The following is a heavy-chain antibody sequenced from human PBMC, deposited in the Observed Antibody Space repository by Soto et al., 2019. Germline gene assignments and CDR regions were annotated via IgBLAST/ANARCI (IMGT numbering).Heavy chain of an antibody. V-gene: IGHV3-33*01. J-gene: IGHJ3*02. Sequence: GGSLRLSCAASGFTFSSYGMKWVRQAPGKGLEWVAVIWYDGSNKYYADSVKGRFTISRDNSKNTLYLQMNSLRAEDTAVYYCVRDQGSGWDDAFDIWGQGTMVTVSS. CDR1: GFTFSSYG. CDR3: VRDQGSGWDDAFDI. CDR2: IWYDGSNK. D-gene: IGHD6-19*01.